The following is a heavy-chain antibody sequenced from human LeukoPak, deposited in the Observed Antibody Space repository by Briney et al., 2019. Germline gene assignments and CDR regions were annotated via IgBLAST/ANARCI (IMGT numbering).Heavy chain of an antibody. Sequence: GASVKVSCKASGYTFGIYDINWVRQATGQGLEWVGWINPNTGNTGYAQKFQGRVTITRDTSTNTAYMEVSSLRPEDTATYYSGRVLGGGNSVHFDYWGQGTLVTVSS. CDR1: GYTFGIYD. CDR3: GRVLGGGNSVHFDY. J-gene: IGHJ4*02. CDR2: INPNTGNT. D-gene: IGHD4-23*01. V-gene: IGHV1-8*03.